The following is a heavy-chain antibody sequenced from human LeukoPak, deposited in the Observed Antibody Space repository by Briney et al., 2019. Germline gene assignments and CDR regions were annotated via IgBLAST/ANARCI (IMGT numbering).Heavy chain of an antibody. V-gene: IGHV3-23*01. J-gene: IGHJ4*02. CDR2: ISGSGDNT. D-gene: IGHD3-10*01. Sequence: PGETLRLSCAASGFTFSSYGMTWVRQAPGKGLEWVSGISGSGDNTWYADSVKGRFTISRDNSKKTLDLQMHSLRAEDTAVYYCAKASVWTMVRVASYFDEWGQGIQVTVSS. CDR3: AKASVWTMVRVASYFDE. CDR1: GFTFSSYG.